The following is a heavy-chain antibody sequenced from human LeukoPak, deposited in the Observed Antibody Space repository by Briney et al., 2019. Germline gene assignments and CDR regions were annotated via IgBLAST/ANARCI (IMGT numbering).Heavy chain of an antibody. J-gene: IGHJ4*02. CDR2: ISPEGTNT. CDR1: GFTFSNYW. Sequence: PGESLRLSCAASGFTFSNYWMHWVRQAPGKGLVWVSRISPEGTNTIYADSVTGRFTMSRDNAKSTLYLHMNTLRDEDTAVYYCARLRVSETYYYDYWGQGILVTVSS. CDR3: ARLRVSETYYYDY. V-gene: IGHV3-74*01. D-gene: IGHD3-22*01.